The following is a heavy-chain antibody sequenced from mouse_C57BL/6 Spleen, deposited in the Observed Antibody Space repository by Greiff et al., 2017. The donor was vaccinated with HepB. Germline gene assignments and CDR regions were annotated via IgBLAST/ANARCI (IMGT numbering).Heavy chain of an antibody. Sequence: VQLQQSGAELARPGASVKLSCKASGYTFTSYGISWVKQRTGQGLEWIGEIYPRSGNTYYNEKFKGKATLTADKSSSTAYMELRSLTSEDSAVYFCARNSNYVVDYWGQGTTLTVSS. CDR1: GYTFTSYG. CDR3: ARNSNYVVDY. CDR2: IYPRSGNT. V-gene: IGHV1-81*01. J-gene: IGHJ2*01. D-gene: IGHD2-5*01.